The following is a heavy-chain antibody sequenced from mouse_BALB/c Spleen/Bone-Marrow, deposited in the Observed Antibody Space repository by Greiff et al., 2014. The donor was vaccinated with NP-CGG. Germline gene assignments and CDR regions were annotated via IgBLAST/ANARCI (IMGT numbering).Heavy chain of an antibody. CDR1: GFTFRSFG. D-gene: IGHD4-1*01. J-gene: IGHJ2*01. CDR3: TRGGNWDDFDY. CDR2: ISSDSSAA. V-gene: IGHV5-17*02. Sequence: EVHLVESGGGLVQPGGSRKLTCAASGFTFRSFGMHWVRQAPEKGLEWVAYISSDSSAAYYADTAKGRFTISRDNPKNTLFLQMTSLRSEDTAMYYCTRGGNWDDFDYWGQGTTLTVSS.